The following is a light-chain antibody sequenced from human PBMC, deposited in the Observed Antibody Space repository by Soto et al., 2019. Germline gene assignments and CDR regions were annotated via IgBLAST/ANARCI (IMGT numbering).Light chain of an antibody. Sequence: QSALTQPASVSGSPGQSITISCTGTSSDVGGYNYVSWYQQHPGKAPKLMIYDVSKRPSGVPDRFSGSKSGNTASLTISGLQAEDEADYYCCSYAGSYLPFGGGTKVTVL. CDR2: DVS. CDR1: SSDVGGYNY. J-gene: IGLJ2*01. CDR3: CSYAGSYLP. V-gene: IGLV2-11*01.